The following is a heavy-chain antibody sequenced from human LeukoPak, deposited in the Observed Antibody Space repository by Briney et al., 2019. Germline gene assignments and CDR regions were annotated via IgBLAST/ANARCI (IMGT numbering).Heavy chain of an antibody. Sequence: SETLSLTCTVSGGSITSSSYYWGWIRQPPGKGLEWIGNMYYSGNTYYNPSLKSRVTISVDTSKNQFSLKLSSVAAADTALYYCARALWIGEMFPLPVGFDIWGRGTLVTVSS. CDR1: GGSITSSSYY. CDR3: ARALWIGEMFPLPVGFDI. D-gene: IGHD3-10*01. CDR2: MYYSGNT. J-gene: IGHJ3*02. V-gene: IGHV4-39*01.